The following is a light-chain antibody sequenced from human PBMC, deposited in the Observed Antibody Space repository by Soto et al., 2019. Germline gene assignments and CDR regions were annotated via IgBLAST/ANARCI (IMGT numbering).Light chain of an antibody. V-gene: IGKV1-39*01. Sequence: IQMTQSPSSLSASIGDSVTISCRASQSIGAYLNWYRQTPGKAPKLLIYAAASLQSGVTSRFSGSGSGTDFTLTISSLQPEDFATYYCQKSYSTITFGQGTRLEIK. CDR1: QSIGAY. CDR2: AAA. J-gene: IGKJ5*01. CDR3: QKSYSTIT.